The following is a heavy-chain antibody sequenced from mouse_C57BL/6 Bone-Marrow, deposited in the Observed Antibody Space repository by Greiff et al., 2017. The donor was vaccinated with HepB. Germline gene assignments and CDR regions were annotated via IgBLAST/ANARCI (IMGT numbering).Heavy chain of an antibody. CDR3: ARGIIYYEYDWAMDD. Sequence: SGPELVKPGASVKIPCKASGYTFTAYNMDWVKQSHGKSLEWIGDINPNNGGTIYNQKFKGKATLTVDKSSSTAYMELRSLTSEDTAVYYWARGIIYYEYDWAMDDWGQGTSGAVSS. CDR2: INPNNGGT. J-gene: IGHJ4*01. CDR1: GYTFTAYN. V-gene: IGHV1-18*01. D-gene: IGHD2-4*01.